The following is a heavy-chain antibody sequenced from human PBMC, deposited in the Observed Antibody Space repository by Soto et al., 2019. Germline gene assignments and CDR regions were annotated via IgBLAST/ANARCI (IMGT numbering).Heavy chain of an antibody. D-gene: IGHD3-16*02. CDR1: GFTFSNAW. CDR3: TTASMITFGGVIVQGTFLDY. J-gene: IGHJ4*02. V-gene: IGHV3-15*07. Sequence: GGSLRLSCAASGFTFSNAWMNWVRQAPGKGLEWVGRIKSKTDGGTTDYAAPVKGRFTISRDDSKNTLYLQMNSLKTEDTAVYYCTTASMITFGGVIVQGTFLDYWGQGTLVTVSS. CDR2: IKSKTDGGTT.